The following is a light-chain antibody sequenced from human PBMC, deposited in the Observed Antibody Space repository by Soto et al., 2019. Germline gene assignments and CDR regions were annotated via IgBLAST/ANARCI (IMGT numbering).Light chain of an antibody. V-gene: IGKV3-20*01. CDR3: QQYGYPPRT. Sequence: EIVLTQSPGTLSLSPGDRATLSCRTSQTIRSTYLAWYQHKPGQAPRLLIYGASARATGIPDRFSGSGSGTEYTLTISRLEPEDFAVYYCQQYGYPPRTFGQGTKVDIK. J-gene: IGKJ1*01. CDR2: GAS. CDR1: QTIRSTY.